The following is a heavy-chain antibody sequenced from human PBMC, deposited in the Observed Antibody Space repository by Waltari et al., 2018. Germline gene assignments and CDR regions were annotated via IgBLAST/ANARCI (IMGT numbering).Heavy chain of an antibody. V-gene: IGHV1-69*12. J-gene: IGHJ4*02. D-gene: IGHD3-22*01. CDR2: IIPLFGTT. CDR3: ARSYYYDRRANYPSLGAFDS. CDR1: GDPLRRYA. Sequence: QVQPVQSGAEVKQPGSSMKVPCKGSGDPLRRYASSWVRQAPGQGLEWMGGIIPLFGTTNYAQKFQGRATMTADEPTSTAYVELRSLKSEDTAVYFCARSYYYDRRANYPSLGAFDSWGQGTLVTVAS.